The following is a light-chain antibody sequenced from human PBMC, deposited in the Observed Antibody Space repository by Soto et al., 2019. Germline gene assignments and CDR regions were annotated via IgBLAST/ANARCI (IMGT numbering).Light chain of an antibody. CDR2: GAS. CDR3: QQYNNWPLT. J-gene: IGKJ4*01. V-gene: IGKV3-15*01. CDR1: QSLSSN. Sequence: EIVMTQSPATLSVSPEERATRSCRARQSLSSNLAWYQQKPGQAPRLLIYGASTRATGIPGRFSGSGSGTEFTLTISSLQSEDFAVYYCQQYNNWPLTFGGGTKVDIK.